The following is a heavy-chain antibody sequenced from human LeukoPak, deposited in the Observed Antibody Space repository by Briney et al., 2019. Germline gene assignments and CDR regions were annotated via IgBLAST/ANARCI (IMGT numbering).Heavy chain of an antibody. Sequence: GGSLRLSCAASGFTFSSYAMHWFRQAPGKGLEWVAVISYDGSNKYYADSVKGRFTISRDNSKNTLYLQMNSLRAEDTAVYYCARESQAYYYGSGSPNYWGQGTLVTVSS. CDR2: ISYDGSNK. V-gene: IGHV3-30*04. D-gene: IGHD3-10*01. CDR3: ARESQAYYYGSGSPNY. CDR1: GFTFSSYA. J-gene: IGHJ4*02.